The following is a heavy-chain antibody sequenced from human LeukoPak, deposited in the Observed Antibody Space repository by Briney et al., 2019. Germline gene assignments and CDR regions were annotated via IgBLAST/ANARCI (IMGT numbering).Heavy chain of an antibody. CDR1: GGSINSYY. J-gene: IGHJ6*03. D-gene: IGHD5-12*01. Sequence: PSETLSLTCTVSGGSINSYYWSWIRQPPGKGLEWIGYIYYSGSTNYNPSLKSRVTISVDTSKNQFSLKLSSVTAADTAVYYCARGRGYSGYFGYYYMDVWGKGTTVTISS. CDR3: ARGRGYSGYFGYYYMDV. V-gene: IGHV4-59*01. CDR2: IYYSGST.